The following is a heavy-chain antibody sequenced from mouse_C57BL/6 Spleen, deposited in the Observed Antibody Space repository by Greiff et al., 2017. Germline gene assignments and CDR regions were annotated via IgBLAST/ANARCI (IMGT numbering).Heavy chain of an antibody. J-gene: IGHJ2*01. Sequence: VQGVESGPELVKPGASVKISCKASGYAFSSSWMNWVKQRPGKGLEWIGRSYPGDGDSNYNGKFKGKATLTADNSSSTAYMQLSSLTSEESAVYFCASETTVVNYWGQGTTLTVSS. D-gene: IGHD1-1*01. V-gene: IGHV1-82*01. CDR1: GYAFSSSW. CDR3: ASETTVVNY. CDR2: SYPGDGDS.